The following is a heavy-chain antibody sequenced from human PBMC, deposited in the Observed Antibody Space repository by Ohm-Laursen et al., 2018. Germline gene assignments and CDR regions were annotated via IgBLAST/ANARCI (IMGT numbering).Heavy chain of an antibody. CDR1: GFTFDDYA. Sequence: SLRLSCAASGFTFDDYAMHWVRQAPGKGLEWVSGISWNSGSIGYADSVKGRFTISRDNSKNTLYLQMNSLRAEDTAVYYCARDTSLRYWGQGTLVTVSS. V-gene: IGHV3-9*01. J-gene: IGHJ4*02. CDR3: ARDTSLRY. D-gene: IGHD4-17*01. CDR2: ISWNSGSI.